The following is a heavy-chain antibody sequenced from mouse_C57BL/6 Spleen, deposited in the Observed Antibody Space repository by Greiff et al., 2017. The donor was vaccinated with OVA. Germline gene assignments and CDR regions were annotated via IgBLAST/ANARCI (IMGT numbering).Heavy chain of an antibody. CDR3: ARGGGWDGPNEY. D-gene: IGHD4-1*01. J-gene: IGHJ2*01. CDR2: IYPGDGDT. V-gene: IGHV1-80*01. CDR1: GYAFSSYW. Sequence: VQLQQSGAELVKPGASVKISCKASGYAFSSYWMNWVKQRPGKGLEWIGQIYPGDGDTNYNGKFKGKATLTADKSSSTADMQLSSLTSEDSAVYFCARGGGWDGPNEYWGQGTTLTVSS.